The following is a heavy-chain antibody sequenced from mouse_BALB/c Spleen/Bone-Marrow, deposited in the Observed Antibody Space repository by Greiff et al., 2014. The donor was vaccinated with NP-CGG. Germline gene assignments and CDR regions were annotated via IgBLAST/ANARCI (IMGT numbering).Heavy chain of an antibody. D-gene: IGHD2-1*01. CDR2: INPNNGDT. CDR1: GYTFTDYY. J-gene: IGHJ4*01. Sequence: EVKLMESGPELVKPGASVEMSCKASGYTFTDYYMKWVKQSHGKSLEWIGDINPNNGDTFYNQKFKGKATLTVDKSSSTAYMQLDSLTSEDSALYYCARSDYGYYYYAMDYWGQGTSVTVSS. CDR3: ARSDYGYYYYAMDY. V-gene: IGHV1-26*01.